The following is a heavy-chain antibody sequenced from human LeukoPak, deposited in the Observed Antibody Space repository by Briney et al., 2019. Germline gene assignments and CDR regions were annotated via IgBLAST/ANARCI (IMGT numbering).Heavy chain of an antibody. Sequence: GGSLRLSCAASGFTFSSYAMSWVRQAPGKGLEWVSAISGSGGSTYYADSVKGRFTISRDNSKNTLYLQMNSLRAEDTAVYYCAKDYYDSSGYYSYYFDYWGQGTLVTVSP. CDR3: AKDYYDSSGYYSYYFDY. CDR1: GFTFSSYA. V-gene: IGHV3-23*01. CDR2: ISGSGGST. J-gene: IGHJ4*02. D-gene: IGHD3-22*01.